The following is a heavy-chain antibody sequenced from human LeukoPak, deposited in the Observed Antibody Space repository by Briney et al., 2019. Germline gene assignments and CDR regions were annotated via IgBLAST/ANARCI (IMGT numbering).Heavy chain of an antibody. CDR1: GYSFTNYG. D-gene: IGHD3-22*01. Sequence: ASVKVSCKASGYSFTNYGISWVRQAPGQGLEWMGWISAYNGYTHFAQKFQGRVTMTTDTSTSTAYMELRSLRSDDTAVYYCARRLPAYYDSSGSFDIWGQGTMVTVSS. CDR3: ARRLPAYYDSSGSFDI. CDR2: ISAYNGYT. V-gene: IGHV1-18*01. J-gene: IGHJ3*02.